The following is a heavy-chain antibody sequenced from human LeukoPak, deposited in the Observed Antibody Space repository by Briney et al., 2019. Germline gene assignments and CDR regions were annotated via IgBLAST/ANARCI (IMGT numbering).Heavy chain of an antibody. Sequence: GGSLRLSCAASGFTFSSFAIHWVRQAPGKGLEWVAVISSDGSNKFYAASVRGRFTISGDNSKNTLNLQMNSLRPEDTAVYYCARDRPVGVPIAISYDLDSWGQGTLVSVSS. V-gene: IGHV3-30*01. CDR3: ARDRPVGVPIAISYDLDS. CDR1: GFTFSSFA. D-gene: IGHD2-2*02. J-gene: IGHJ4*02. CDR2: ISSDGSNK.